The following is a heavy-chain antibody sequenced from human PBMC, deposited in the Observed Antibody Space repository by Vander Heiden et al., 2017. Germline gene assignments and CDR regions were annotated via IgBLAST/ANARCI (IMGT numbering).Heavy chain of an antibody. V-gene: IGHV4-34*01. J-gene: IGHJ6*02. CDR2: IKHSGST. Sequence: QVQLQQRGAGLWMPSETMSLTCAVYGGSFSGNYWSWIREPPGKGLEWIGEIKHSGSTNYNPSLKSRVTISVDTSKNQFSLKLSSVTAADTAVYYCARGSTHYYYDYGMDVWGQGTTVTVSS. CDR3: ARGSTHYYYDYGMDV. CDR1: GGSFSGNY.